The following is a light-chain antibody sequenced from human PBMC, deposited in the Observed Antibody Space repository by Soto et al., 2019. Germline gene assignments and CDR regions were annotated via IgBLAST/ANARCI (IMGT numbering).Light chain of an antibody. V-gene: IGKV3-20*01. CDR2: GAS. CDR1: QSVSSSY. CDR3: HQYGSSPRT. J-gene: IGKJ1*01. Sequence: EIVLTQSPGTLSLSPGERATLSCRASQSVSSSYLAWYQQKPGQAPRLLIYGASSRATGIPDRFSGSGSGTDFTLTISRLEPEDFAVYSCHQYGSSPRTFGQRTKVDIK.